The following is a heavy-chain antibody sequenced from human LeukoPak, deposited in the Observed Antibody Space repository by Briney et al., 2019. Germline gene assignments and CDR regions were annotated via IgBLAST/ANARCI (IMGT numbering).Heavy chain of an antibody. CDR1: GVSIRTYY. CDR2: IYYRGDI. V-gene: IGHV4-59*03. Sequence: SETLSLTCSVSGVSIRTYYWSWIRQSPGQGLEWIGNIYYRGDINYNPSLKSRVIISIDTSKNQFSLKVTSLTAADTAVYYCATNKDWAEADWGQGTLVIVSS. CDR3: ATNKDWAEAD. D-gene: IGHD3/OR15-3a*01. J-gene: IGHJ4*02.